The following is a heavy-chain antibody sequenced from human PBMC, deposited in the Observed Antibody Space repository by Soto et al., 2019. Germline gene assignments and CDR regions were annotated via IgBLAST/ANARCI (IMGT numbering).Heavy chain of an antibody. Sequence: EVQLLESGGGLVQPGGSLRLSCAASGFTFSSYAMSWVRQAPGKGLEWVSAISGSGGSTYYADSVKGRFTISRDNSKNTLYLQMNSLRAEDTAVYYCATDVTVNYYDGTYYYYAMDVWGQGTTVTVS. CDR1: GFTFSSYA. V-gene: IGHV3-23*01. D-gene: IGHD3-22*01. CDR3: ATDVTVNYYDGTYYYYAMDV. CDR2: ISGSGGST. J-gene: IGHJ6*02.